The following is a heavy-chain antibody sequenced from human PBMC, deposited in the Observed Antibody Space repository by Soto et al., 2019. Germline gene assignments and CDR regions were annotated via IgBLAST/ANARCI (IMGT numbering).Heavy chain of an antibody. D-gene: IGHD6-13*01. CDR1: GGTFSSYA. CDR2: IIPIFGTA. Sequence: SVKVSCKASGGTFSSYAISWVRQAPGQGLERMGGIIPIFGTANYAQKFQGRVTITADESTSTAYMELSSLRSEDTAVYYCASCAAAARRYYYGMDVWGQGXTVTVSS. J-gene: IGHJ6*02. CDR3: ASCAAAARRYYYGMDV. V-gene: IGHV1-69*13.